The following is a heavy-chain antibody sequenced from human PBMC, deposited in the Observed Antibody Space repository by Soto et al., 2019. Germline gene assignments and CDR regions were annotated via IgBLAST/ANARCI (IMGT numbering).Heavy chain of an antibody. D-gene: IGHD3-22*01. J-gene: IGHJ6*02. Sequence: QVQLVQSGAEVKKPGSSVKVSCKASGGTFSSYAISWVRQAPGQGLEWMGGIIPIFGTANYAQKFRGRVTITADESTSTAYMELSSLRSEDTAVYYCARDRSHYYDSSGYYYGSAYYYYGMDVWGQGTTVTVSS. CDR2: IIPIFGTA. V-gene: IGHV1-69*01. CDR3: ARDRSHYYDSSGYYYGSAYYYYGMDV. CDR1: GGTFSSYA.